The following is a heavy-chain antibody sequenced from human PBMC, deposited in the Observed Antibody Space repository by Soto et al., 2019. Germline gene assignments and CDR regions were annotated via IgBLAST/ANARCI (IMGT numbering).Heavy chain of an antibody. CDR3: ARRTRGSSWTYRYYYYGMDV. D-gene: IGHD6-13*01. CDR2: IYYSGST. V-gene: IGHV4-39*01. J-gene: IGHJ6*02. Sequence: QLQLQESGPGLVKPSETLSLTCTVSGGSISSSSYYWGWIRQPPGKGLEWIGSIYYSGSTYYNPSLKSRVTISVDTSKNQFSLRLSSVTAADTAVYYCARRTRGSSWTYRYYYYGMDVWGQGTTVTVSS. CDR1: GGSISSSSYY.